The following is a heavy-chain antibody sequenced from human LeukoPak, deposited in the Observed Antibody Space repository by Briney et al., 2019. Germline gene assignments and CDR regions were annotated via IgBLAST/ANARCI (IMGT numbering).Heavy chain of an antibody. D-gene: IGHD3-16*01. CDR2: INHSGST. J-gene: IGHJ6*03. CDR3: ARVRRFGYYYYYMDV. Sequence: PSETLSLTCAVYGGSFSGYYWSWIRQPPGKGLEWIGEINHSGSTNYNPSLKSRVTISVDTSKNQFSLKLSSVTAADTAVYYCARVRRFGYYYYYMDVWGKGTTVTVSS. V-gene: IGHV4-34*01. CDR1: GGSFSGYY.